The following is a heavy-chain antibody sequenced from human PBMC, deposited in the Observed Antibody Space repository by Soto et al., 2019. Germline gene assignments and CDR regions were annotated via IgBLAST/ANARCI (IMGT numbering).Heavy chain of an antibody. CDR3: ARGVVPAAIVSWFDP. CDR1: GYTFTCYY. CDR2: INPNSGGT. D-gene: IGHD2-2*01. Sequence: GASVKVSCKASGYTFTCYYMHWVRQAPGQGLEWMGWINPNSGGTNYAQKFQGWVTMTRDTSISTAYMELSRLRSDDTAVYYCARGVVPAAIVSWFDPWGQGTLVTVSS. J-gene: IGHJ5*02. V-gene: IGHV1-2*04.